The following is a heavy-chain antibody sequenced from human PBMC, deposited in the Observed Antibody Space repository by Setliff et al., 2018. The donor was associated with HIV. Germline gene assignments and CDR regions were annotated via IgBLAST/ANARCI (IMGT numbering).Heavy chain of an antibody. CDR2: ISSSSSYI. D-gene: IGHD1-26*01. CDR3: ARGRVGVAVY. J-gene: IGHJ4*02. Sequence: GGSLRLSCAASGFTFSSYSMNWVRQAPGKGLEWVSSISSSSSYIYYVDSVKGRFTISRDNAKNSLYLQMNSLRAEDTAVYYCARGRVGVAVYWGQGTLVTVSS. V-gene: IGHV3-21*01. CDR1: GFTFSSYS.